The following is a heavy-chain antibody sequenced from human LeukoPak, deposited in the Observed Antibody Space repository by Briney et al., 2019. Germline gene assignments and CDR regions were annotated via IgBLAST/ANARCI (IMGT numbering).Heavy chain of an antibody. CDR1: GYSFTSYW. Sequence: GESLKISCKGSGYSFTSYWIGWVRQAPGQRLEWMGWINAGNGNTKYPQKFQGRVTITRDTSASTAYMELSSLRSEDTAVYYCARSLGAVDFDYWGQGTLVTVSS. CDR2: INAGNGNT. V-gene: IGHV1-3*01. D-gene: IGHD4-23*01. J-gene: IGHJ4*02. CDR3: ARSLGAVDFDY.